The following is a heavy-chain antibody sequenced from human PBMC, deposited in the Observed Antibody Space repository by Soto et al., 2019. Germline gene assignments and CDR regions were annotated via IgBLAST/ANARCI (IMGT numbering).Heavy chain of an antibody. J-gene: IGHJ3*02. CDR1: GFTFSSYS. CDR2: ISSSSSYI. Sequence: PGGSLRLSCAASGFTFSSYSMNWVRQAPGKGLEWVSSISSSSSYIYYADSVKGRFTISRDNAKNSLYLQMNSLRAEDTAVYYCARWYYDILTGYRDAFDIWGQGTMVTVSS. D-gene: IGHD3-9*01. V-gene: IGHV3-21*01. CDR3: ARWYYDILTGYRDAFDI.